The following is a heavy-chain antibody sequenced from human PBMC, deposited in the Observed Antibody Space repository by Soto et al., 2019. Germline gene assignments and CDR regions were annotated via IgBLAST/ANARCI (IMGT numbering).Heavy chain of an antibody. V-gene: IGHV3-30*03. CDR3: ARAVAVPADFDY. Sequence: PGGSLRLSCAASGFTFSIYVMHWVRQAPGKGLEWVAVISYDGSNKYYADSVKGRFTISRDNSKNTLYLQMNSLRAEDTAVYYCARAVAVPADFDYSGPGTLVTVSS. CDR2: ISYDGSNK. J-gene: IGHJ4*02. D-gene: IGHD6-19*01. CDR1: GFTFSIYV.